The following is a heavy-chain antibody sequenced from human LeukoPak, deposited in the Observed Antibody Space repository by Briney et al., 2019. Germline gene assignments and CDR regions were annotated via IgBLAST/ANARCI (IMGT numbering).Heavy chain of an antibody. CDR1: GFTFDDYA. D-gene: IGHD3-22*01. CDR2: ISWNSGSI. CDR3: AKDWSYDSSGYYDY. Sequence: PGGSLRLSCAASGFTFDDYAMHWVRQAPGKGLEWVSGISWNSGSIGYADSVKGRFTISRDNAKNSLYLQMNSLRAGDMALYYCAKDWSYDSSGYYDYWGQGTLVTVSS. J-gene: IGHJ4*02. V-gene: IGHV3-9*03.